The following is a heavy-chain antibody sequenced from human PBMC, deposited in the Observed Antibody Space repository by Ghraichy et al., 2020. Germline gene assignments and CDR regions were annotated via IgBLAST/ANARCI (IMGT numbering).Heavy chain of an antibody. CDR3: ARASGWVIDY. D-gene: IGHD2-21*01. V-gene: IGHV3-7*04. CDR1: GFTLSDYW. Sequence: GGPLRLSCAASGFTLSDYWMNWVRQAPGKGPEWVAIIKQDGSEKHYVDPVKGRSTISRDNAKKSLHLQMNSLRVDDTAVYYWARASGWVIDYWCQGNLVTVSS. CDR2: IKQDGSEK. J-gene: IGHJ4*02.